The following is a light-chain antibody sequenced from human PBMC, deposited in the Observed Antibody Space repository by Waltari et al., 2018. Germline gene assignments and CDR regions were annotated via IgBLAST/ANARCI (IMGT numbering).Light chain of an antibody. CDR3: QQSYTTPWT. Sequence: DIQMTQSPSSLSASVGDRVTITCRASQSIGDYLNWYQQRPGKAPKLLMYAASSLQSGVPSRFSGSRSGTDFSLTISSLQPEDFATYSCQQSYTTPWTFGQGTKVEI. CDR1: QSIGDY. V-gene: IGKV1-39*01. J-gene: IGKJ1*01. CDR2: AAS.